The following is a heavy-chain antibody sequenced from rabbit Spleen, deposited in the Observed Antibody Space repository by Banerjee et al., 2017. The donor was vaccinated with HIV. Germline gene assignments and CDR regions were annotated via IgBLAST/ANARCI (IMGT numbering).Heavy chain of an antibody. CDR3: ARTYDGNNWDTMPRLYL. D-gene: IGHD4-2*01. V-gene: IGHV1S47*01. CDR2: IEPIFGSA. CDR1: GFDFSSYG. Sequence: QEQLKESGGGLVQPGGSLKLSCKASGFDFSSYGVSWVRQAPGKGLEWIGLIEPIFGSAYYASWVNGRFSISRENTQNTVSLQLNSLTAADTATYFCARTYDGNNWDTMPRLYLWGPGTLVTVS. J-gene: IGHJ6*01.